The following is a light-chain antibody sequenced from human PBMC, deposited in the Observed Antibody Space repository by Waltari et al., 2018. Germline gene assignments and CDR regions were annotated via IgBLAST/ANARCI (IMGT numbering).Light chain of an antibody. V-gene: IGKV4-1*01. CDR1: PSVLYSSKTKYY. CDR3: HQYYLTPWT. J-gene: IGKJ1*01. Sequence: DIVVTQSPDSLTLSVGERATLTCQSSPSVLYSSKTKYYLSWYQQKSGPSPSLLTYWATPREAGVPDRFSGSGSGTDFTLTINGLQPEDAAVYFCHQYYLTPWTFGQGTKLEIK. CDR2: WAT.